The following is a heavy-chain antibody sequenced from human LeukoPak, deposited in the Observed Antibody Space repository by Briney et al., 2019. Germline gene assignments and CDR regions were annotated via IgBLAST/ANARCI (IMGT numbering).Heavy chain of an antibody. J-gene: IGHJ4*02. CDR3: ARVSSYWEHDH. V-gene: IGHV4-39*01. CDR2: IYYSGIT. D-gene: IGHD2-15*01. Sequence: SETLSLTCAVSGVSVSTSTYYWGWIRQPPGKGLECIGYIYYSGITYYSPSLESRVSISVDTSKNQFSVKLSSVTAADTAVYYCARVSSYWEHDHWGQGTLVTVSS. CDR1: GVSVSTSTYY.